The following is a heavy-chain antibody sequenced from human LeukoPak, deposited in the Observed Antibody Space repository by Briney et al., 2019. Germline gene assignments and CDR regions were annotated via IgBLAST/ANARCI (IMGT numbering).Heavy chain of an antibody. Sequence: PGRSLRLSCAASGFTFSSYGMHWVRQAPGKGLEWVAVIWYDGSNKYYADSVKGRFTISRDNSKNTLYLQMNSLRAEDTAVYYCARSLGEVQALRPGYLPDYYYGMDVWGKGTTVTVSS. CDR3: ARSLGEVQALRPGYLPDYYYGMDV. J-gene: IGHJ6*04. CDR2: IWYDGSNK. V-gene: IGHV3-33*01. D-gene: IGHD3-9*01. CDR1: GFTFSSYG.